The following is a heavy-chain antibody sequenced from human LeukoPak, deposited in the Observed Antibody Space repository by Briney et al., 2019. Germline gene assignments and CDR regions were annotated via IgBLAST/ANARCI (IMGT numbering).Heavy chain of an antibody. CDR2: IYTTGGK. CDR1: EFTVSSNY. Sequence: GGSLRLSCAASEFTVSSNYMSWVRQAPGKGLEWVSIIYTTGGKYYADSVKGRFTISRDNSKHTLYLQMNSLRAEDTAVYYCARITNYYNTHVGYFDYRGQGTLVTVSS. D-gene: IGHD3-22*01. CDR3: ARITNYYNTHVGYFDY. V-gene: IGHV3-66*01. J-gene: IGHJ4*02.